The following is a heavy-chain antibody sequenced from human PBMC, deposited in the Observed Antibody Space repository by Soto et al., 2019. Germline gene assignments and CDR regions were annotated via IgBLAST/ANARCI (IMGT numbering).Heavy chain of an antibody. CDR3: AKESGAPAGTAEY. D-gene: IGHD1-1*01. J-gene: IGHJ4*02. CDR1: GASFSNSY. CDR2: ISASGNT. Sequence: QVQLQESGPGLVKPSETLSLTCTVSGASFSNSYWSWIRRPAGKGLEWIGRISASGNTNYNPSLKSRVTMSIDTSTNQFSLKVTSVTAADTALYYCAKESGAPAGTAEYWGQGILVTVSS. V-gene: IGHV4-4*07.